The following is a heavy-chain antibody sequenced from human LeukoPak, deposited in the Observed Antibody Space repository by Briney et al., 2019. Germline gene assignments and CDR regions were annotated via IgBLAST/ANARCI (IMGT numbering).Heavy chain of an antibody. CDR3: AITVTGGIDY. Sequence: TGGSLRLSCVASGFTFSNYGMSWVRQAAGKGLEWVSHVSGGGINSYYADSVRGRFTISRGNAKNTLYLQMNSLRAEDTAVYYCAITVTGGIDYWGQGTLVTVSS. CDR2: VSGGGINS. CDR1: GFTFSNYG. V-gene: IGHV3-74*01. D-gene: IGHD4-17*01. J-gene: IGHJ4*02.